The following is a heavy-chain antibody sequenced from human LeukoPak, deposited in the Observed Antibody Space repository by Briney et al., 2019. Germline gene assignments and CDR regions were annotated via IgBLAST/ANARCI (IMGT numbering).Heavy chain of an antibody. D-gene: IGHD6-19*01. J-gene: IGHJ4*02. V-gene: IGHV1-2*02. CDR3: AVEYSSGWTFDY. Sequence: ASVKVSCKVSGYTLTELSMHWVRQAPGQGLEWMGWINPNSGGTNYAQKFQGRVTMTRDTSISTAYMELSRLRSDDTAVYYCAVEYSSGWTFDYWGQGTLVTVSS. CDR2: INPNSGGT. CDR1: GYTLTELS.